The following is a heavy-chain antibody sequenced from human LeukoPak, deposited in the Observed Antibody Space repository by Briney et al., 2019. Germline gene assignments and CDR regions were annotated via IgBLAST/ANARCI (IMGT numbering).Heavy chain of an antibody. CDR2: ISYDGTNK. CDR1: GFTFSNYA. D-gene: IGHD3-10*01. J-gene: IGHJ4*02. CDR3: ARDRGWSQTYGSGTYGLDY. V-gene: IGHV3-30*04. Sequence: PGGSLRLSCAVSGFTFSNYAMYWVRQAPGKGLEWVTLISYDGTNKYYGASVKGRFTISRENSKNTLYLQMNSLRPDDTAVYYCARDRGWSQTYGSGTYGLDYWGQGMLVTVSS.